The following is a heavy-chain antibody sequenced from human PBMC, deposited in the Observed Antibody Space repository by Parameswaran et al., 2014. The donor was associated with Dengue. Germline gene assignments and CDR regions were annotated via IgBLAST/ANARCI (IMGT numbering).Heavy chain of an antibody. V-gene: IGHV4-34*01. Sequence: PGKGLEWIGEINHSGSTNYNPSLKSRVTISVDTSKNQFSLKLSSVTAADTAVYYCARTVDTATLDYWGQGTLVTVSS. CDR2: INHSGST. CDR3: ARTVDTATLDY. J-gene: IGHJ4*02. D-gene: IGHD5-18*01.